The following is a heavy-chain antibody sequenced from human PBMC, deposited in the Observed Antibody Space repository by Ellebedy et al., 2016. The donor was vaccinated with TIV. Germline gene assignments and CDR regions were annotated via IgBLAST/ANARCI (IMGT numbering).Heavy chain of an antibody. V-gene: IGHV4-34*01. CDR1: GGSFSGYY. Sequence: SETLSLXXAVYGGSFSGYYWSWIRQPPGKGLEWIGEINHSGSTNYNPSLKSRVTISVDTSKNQFSLKLSSVTAADTAVYYCARGEAGFDIWGQGTMVTVSS. CDR2: INHSGST. J-gene: IGHJ3*02. CDR3: ARGEAGFDI.